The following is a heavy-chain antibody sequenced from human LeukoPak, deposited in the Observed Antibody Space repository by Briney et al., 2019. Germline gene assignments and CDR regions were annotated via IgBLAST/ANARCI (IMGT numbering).Heavy chain of an antibody. CDR3: ARHGPYSGSGRPFDN. V-gene: IGHV4-39*01. Sequence: SETLSLTCTVSGGSISSSSYYWGWIRQPPGKGLEWIGSMYHSGSTYYNPSLKSRVTISVDTSKNQFSLKLTSVTAADTAVYYCARHGPYSGSGRPFDNWGQGTLVTVSS. CDR2: MYHSGST. D-gene: IGHD1-26*01. CDR1: GGSISSSSYY. J-gene: IGHJ4*02.